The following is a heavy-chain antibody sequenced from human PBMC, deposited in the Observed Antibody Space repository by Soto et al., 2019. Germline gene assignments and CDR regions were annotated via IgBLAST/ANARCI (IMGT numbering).Heavy chain of an antibody. D-gene: IGHD1-26*01. V-gene: IGHV4-61*01. Sequence: PSETLSLTCTGSGGSVSSGSYYWSWIRQPPGKGLEWIGYIYYSGSTNYNPSLKSRVTISVDTSKNQFSLELTSVTAADTAVYYCARDGISSGSYLDYWGQGSLVTVSS. CDR2: IYYSGST. CDR3: ARDGISSGSYLDY. CDR1: GGSVSSGSYY. J-gene: IGHJ4*02.